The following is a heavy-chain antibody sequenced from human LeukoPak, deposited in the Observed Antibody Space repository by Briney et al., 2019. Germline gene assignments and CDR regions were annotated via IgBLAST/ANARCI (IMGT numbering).Heavy chain of an antibody. Sequence: PGGSLRLSCAASGFTFSSYAMSWVRQAPGKGLEWVSAISGSGGSTYYADSVKGRFTISRDNSKNTLYLQMNSLRAEGTAVYYCAKDRAEATVTTIFDYWGQGTLVTVSS. CDR2: ISGSGGST. CDR3: AKDRAEATVTTIFDY. CDR1: GFTFSSYA. J-gene: IGHJ4*02. V-gene: IGHV3-23*01. D-gene: IGHD4-11*01.